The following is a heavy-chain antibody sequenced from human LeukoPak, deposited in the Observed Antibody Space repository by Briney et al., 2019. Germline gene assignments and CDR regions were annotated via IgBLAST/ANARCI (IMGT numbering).Heavy chain of an antibody. CDR3: ARDQSLAAAGTVDY. J-gene: IGHJ4*02. CDR1: GYTFTGYY. Sequence: ASVKVSCKASGYTFTGYYMHWVRQAPGQGLEWMGWINPNSGGTSYAQKFQGRVTMTRDTSISTAYMELSRLRSDDTAVYYCARDQSLAAAGTVDYWGQGTLVTVSS. V-gene: IGHV1-2*02. CDR2: INPNSGGT. D-gene: IGHD6-13*01.